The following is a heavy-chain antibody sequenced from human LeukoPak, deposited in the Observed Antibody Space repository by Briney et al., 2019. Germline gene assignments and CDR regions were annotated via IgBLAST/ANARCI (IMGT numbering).Heavy chain of an antibody. CDR3: ARDSVDTAMGGIDY. D-gene: IGHD5-18*01. V-gene: IGHV4-30-2*01. CDR1: GGSISSGGYY. Sequence: NTSETLSLTCTVSGGSISSGGYYWSWIRQPPGKGLEWIGYIYHSGSTYYNPSLKSRVTISVDRSKNQFSLKLSSVTAADTAVYYCARDSVDTAMGGIDYWGQGTLVTVSS. J-gene: IGHJ4*02. CDR2: IYHSGST.